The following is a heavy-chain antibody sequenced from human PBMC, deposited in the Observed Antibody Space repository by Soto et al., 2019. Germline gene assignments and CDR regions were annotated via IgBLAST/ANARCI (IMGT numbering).Heavy chain of an antibody. CDR2: IYHNGIT. V-gene: IGHV4-30-2*01. CDR1: GASISRGGSS. J-gene: IGHJ6*02. CDR3: ARGLAVRGSYGLDV. Sequence: SETLSLTCAVSGASISRGGSSWSWIRQAPGTGLEWIGYIYHNGITNYNPSLKSRVTISVDKSQNQFSLSLNFVTAADTAVYYCARGLAVRGSYGLDVWGQGTTVTVSS. D-gene: IGHD3-10*01.